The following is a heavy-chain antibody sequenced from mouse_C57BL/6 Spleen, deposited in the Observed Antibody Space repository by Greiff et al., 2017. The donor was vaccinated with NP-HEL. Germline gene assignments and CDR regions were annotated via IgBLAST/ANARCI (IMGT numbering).Heavy chain of an antibody. CDR1: GISITTGNYR. CDR2: IYYSGTI. D-gene: IGHD2-2*01. J-gene: IGHJ4*01. CDR3: ARVWLRYYAMDY. V-gene: IGHV3-5*01. Sequence: EVQLQQSGPGLVKPSQTVFLTCTVTGISITTGNYRWSWIRQFPGNKLEWIGYIYYSGTITYNPSLTSRTTITRDTPKNQFFLEMNSLTAEDTATYYCARVWLRYYAMDYWGQGTSVTVSS.